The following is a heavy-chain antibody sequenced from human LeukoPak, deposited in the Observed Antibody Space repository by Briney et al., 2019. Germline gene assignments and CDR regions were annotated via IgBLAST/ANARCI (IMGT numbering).Heavy chain of an antibody. Sequence: GGSLRLSCAASGFTFDDYAMQWVRQAPGKGLEWVSLISWDGGSTYYADSVKGRFTISRDNSKNSLYLQMNSLRAEDTALYYCARFSGWSNYFDYWGQGTLVTVSS. CDR2: ISWDGGST. V-gene: IGHV3-43D*04. CDR3: ARFSGWSNYFDY. D-gene: IGHD6-19*01. CDR1: GFTFDDYA. J-gene: IGHJ4*02.